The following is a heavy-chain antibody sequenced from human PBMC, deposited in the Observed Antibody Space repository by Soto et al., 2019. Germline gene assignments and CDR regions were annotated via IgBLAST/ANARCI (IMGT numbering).Heavy chain of an antibody. CDR2: ISGSGGST. V-gene: IGHV3-23*01. CDR3: AKGKSQLLRSYYYYMDV. Sequence: EVQLLESGGGLVQPGGSLRLSCAASGFTFSSNAMSWVRQAPGKGLEWVSAISGSGGSTYYADSVKGRFTISRDNSKNTLYLQMNSLRAEDTAVYYCAKGKSQLLRSYYYYMDVWGKGTTVTVSS. CDR1: GFTFSSNA. D-gene: IGHD2-2*01. J-gene: IGHJ6*03.